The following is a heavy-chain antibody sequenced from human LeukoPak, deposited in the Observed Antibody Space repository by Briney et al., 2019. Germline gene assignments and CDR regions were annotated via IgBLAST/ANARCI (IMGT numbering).Heavy chain of an antibody. Sequence: ASVKVSCKASGYTFTGYYMHWVRQAPGQGLEWMGWINPNSGGTNYAQKLQGRVTMTRDTPISTAYMELSRLRSDDTAVYYCARKIEYSSSSLEYYFDYWGQGTLVTVSS. V-gene: IGHV1-2*02. CDR3: ARKIEYSSSSLEYYFDY. J-gene: IGHJ4*02. D-gene: IGHD6-6*01. CDR1: GYTFTGYY. CDR2: INPNSGGT.